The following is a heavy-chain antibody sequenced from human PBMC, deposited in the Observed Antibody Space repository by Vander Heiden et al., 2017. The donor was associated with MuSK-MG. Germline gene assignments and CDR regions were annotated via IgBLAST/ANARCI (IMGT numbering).Heavy chain of an antibody. CDR3: ARDSYYDGSGRYYQFDY. CDR2: IIPIFGAA. Sequence: IQLVQSVVVVQKPGPSVKVSCKAPGGTFSSYAISCVRQAHGQGLEWVGGIIPIFGAADYAQKFQGRVTITADKSTNTAEMELSNLRSEGTAVYYCARDSYYDGSGRYYQFDYWGRGTLVTVSS. V-gene: IGHV1-69*14. CDR1: GGTFSSYA. J-gene: IGHJ4*02. D-gene: IGHD3-10*01.